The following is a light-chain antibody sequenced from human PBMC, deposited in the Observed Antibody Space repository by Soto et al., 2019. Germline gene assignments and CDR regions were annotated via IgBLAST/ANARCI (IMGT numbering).Light chain of an antibody. J-gene: IGKJ5*01. CDR2: DAS. V-gene: IGKV3-11*01. Sequence: EIVSKQSPATLSLSKGERDTLSCRASQSVSSYLAWYQQKPGQAPRLLIYDASNRATGIPARFSGSGSGTDFTLTISSLEPEDFAVYYCQQRSNWPVTFGQGTRLEIK. CDR3: QQRSNWPVT. CDR1: QSVSSY.